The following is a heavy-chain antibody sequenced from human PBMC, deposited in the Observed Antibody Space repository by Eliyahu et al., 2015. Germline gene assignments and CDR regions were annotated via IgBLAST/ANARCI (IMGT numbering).Heavy chain of an antibody. CDR3: ARCADFWSGYFVIYYYGMDV. J-gene: IGHJ6*02. V-gene: IGHV1-18*01. D-gene: IGHD3-3*01. Sequence: QVQLVQSGAEVKKPGASVKVSCKASGYTFTSYGISWVRQAPGQGLEWMGWISAYNGNTNYAQKLQGRVTMTTDTSTSTAYMELRSLRSDDTAVYYCARCADFWSGYFVIYYYGMDVWGQGTTVTVSS. CDR2: ISAYNGNT. CDR1: GYTFTSYG.